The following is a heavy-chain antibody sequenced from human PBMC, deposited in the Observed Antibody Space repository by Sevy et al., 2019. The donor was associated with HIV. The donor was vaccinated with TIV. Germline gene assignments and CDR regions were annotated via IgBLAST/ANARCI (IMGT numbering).Heavy chain of an antibody. CDR1: GYSFTNYW. CDR2: IYPGDSDT. J-gene: IGHJ6*02. D-gene: IGHD4-17*01. Sequence: GGSLKISCKGSGYSFTNYWVGWVRQVPGKGLEWMGIIYPGDSDTRYSPSFRGQVTISADRSTSTAYLQWSTLKASDTAMYYCSRQSTVTSHFGMDVWGQGTTVTVSS. CDR3: SRQSTVTSHFGMDV. V-gene: IGHV5-51*01.